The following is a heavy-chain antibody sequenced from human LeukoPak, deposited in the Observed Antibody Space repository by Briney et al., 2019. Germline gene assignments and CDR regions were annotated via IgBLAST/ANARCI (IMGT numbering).Heavy chain of an antibody. CDR1: GFTFRSYG. CDR2: IQYDGSNE. D-gene: IGHD2-8*01. Sequence: GGPLRLSCAASGFTFRSYGMHWVRQAPGKGLEWVAYIQYDGSNEQYADSVKGRFSISRDSSKNILYLQMNALRAEDTTIYYCAKDRCSNGIGCYYYYMDVWGKGTTVTISS. CDR3: AKDRCSNGIGCYYYYMDV. V-gene: IGHV3-30*02. J-gene: IGHJ6*03.